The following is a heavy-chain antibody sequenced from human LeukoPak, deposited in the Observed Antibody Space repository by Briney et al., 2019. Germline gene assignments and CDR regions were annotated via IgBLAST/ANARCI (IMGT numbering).Heavy chain of an antibody. CDR3: AKLREQWLTSYYFDY. CDR2: ISYDGSNK. D-gene: IGHD6-19*01. Sequence: GGSLRLSCAASGFTFSSYGMHWVRQAPGKGLEWVAVISYDGSNKYYADSVKGRFTISRDNSKNTLYLQMNSLRAEDTAVYYCAKLREQWLTSYYFDYWGQGTLVTVSS. V-gene: IGHV3-30*18. CDR1: GFTFSSYG. J-gene: IGHJ4*02.